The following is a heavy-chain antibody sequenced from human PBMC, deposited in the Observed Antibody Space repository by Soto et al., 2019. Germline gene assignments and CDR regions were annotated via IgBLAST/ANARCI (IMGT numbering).Heavy chain of an antibody. V-gene: IGHV1-58*01. J-gene: IGHJ4*02. Sequence: ASVKVSCKASGFTFTSSAVQWVRQARGQRLEWIGWIVVGSGNTNYAQKFQERVTITRDMSTSTAYMELSSLRSEDTAVYYCAAGVVYYYDSSGFPSFDYWGQGTLVTVSS. CDR3: AAGVVYYYDSSGFPSFDY. D-gene: IGHD3-22*01. CDR2: IVVGSGNT. CDR1: GFTFTSSA.